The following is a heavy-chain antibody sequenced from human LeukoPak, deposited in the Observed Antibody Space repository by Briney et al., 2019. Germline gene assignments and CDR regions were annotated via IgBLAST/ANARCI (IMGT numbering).Heavy chain of an antibody. V-gene: IGHV3-30*03. J-gene: IGHJ4*02. CDR3: ARIPGGSGSQYDY. Sequence: GRSLRLSCVASGFTFSGYAMHWVRQAPGKGLEWVAFISYDGSSRSYVDSVKGRFTISRDNSNNTLSLQMNSLRVEDTAVYYCARIPGGSGSQYDYWGQGTLVIVSS. D-gene: IGHD3-10*01. CDR1: GFTFSGYA. CDR2: ISYDGSSR.